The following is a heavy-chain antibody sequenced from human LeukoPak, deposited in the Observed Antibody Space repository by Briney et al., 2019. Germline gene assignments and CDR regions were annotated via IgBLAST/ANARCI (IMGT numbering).Heavy chain of an antibody. CDR3: VRGFGTDF. CDR2: INRDGSET. Sequence: GGSLRLSCDASGFTFTSVWMNWVRQASGKGLDWVANINRDGSETYYVDSVRGRFTISRDNAKNSLYLQMNSLRVEDTAVYHCVRGFGTDFWGQGTLVTVSS. D-gene: IGHD3-16*01. J-gene: IGHJ4*02. CDR1: GFTFTSVW. V-gene: IGHV3-7*04.